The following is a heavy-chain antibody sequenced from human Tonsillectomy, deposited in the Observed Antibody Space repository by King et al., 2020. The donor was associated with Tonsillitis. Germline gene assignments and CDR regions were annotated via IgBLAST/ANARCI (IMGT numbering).Heavy chain of an antibody. CDR1: GFTFYNYA. D-gene: IGHD5-18*01. CDR3: AKHNYGYSLYAFDI. CDR2: ISGSGGST. Sequence: VQLVESGGGLVQPGGSLRLSCAASGFTFYNYAMSWVRQAPGKGLEWVSAISGSGGSTYYADSVKGRFTISRDRNTLYLQMNSLRAEDTAVYYCAKHNYGYSLYAFDIWGQGTMVTVSS. V-gene: IGHV3-23*04. J-gene: IGHJ3*02.